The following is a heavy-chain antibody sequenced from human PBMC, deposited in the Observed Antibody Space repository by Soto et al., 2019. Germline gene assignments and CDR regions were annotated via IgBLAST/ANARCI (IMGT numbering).Heavy chain of an antibody. J-gene: IGHJ5*02. V-gene: IGHV4-39*01. CDR1: GGSISSSSYY. CDR3: ARGVGATYRWFDP. D-gene: IGHD1-26*01. Sequence: KASETLSLTCTVSGGSISSSSYYWGWIRQPPGKGLEWIGSIYYSGGTYYNPSLKSRVTISVDTSKNQFSLKLSSVTAADTAVYYCARGVGATYRWFDPWGQGTLVTVSA. CDR2: IYYSGGT.